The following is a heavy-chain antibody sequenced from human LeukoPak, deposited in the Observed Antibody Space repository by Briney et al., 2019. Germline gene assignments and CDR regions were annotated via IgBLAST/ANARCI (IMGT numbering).Heavy chain of an antibody. J-gene: IGHJ4*02. CDR2: IRGKAYSGTT. D-gene: IGHD3-10*01. V-gene: IGHV3-49*04. Sequence: GGSLRLSCTASGFSFADFAVSWVCQAPGKGLEWVGFIRGKAYSGTTEYAASVKGRFTISRDDSKSIAYLQMNSLKIEDTADYYCSRDEYGTGTPHFDNWGQGTLVTVSS. CDR1: GFSFADFA. CDR3: SRDEYGTGTPHFDN.